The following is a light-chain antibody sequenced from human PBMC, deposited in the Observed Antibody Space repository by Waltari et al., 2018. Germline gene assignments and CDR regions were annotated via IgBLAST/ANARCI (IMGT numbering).Light chain of an antibody. Sequence: DIQMTQSPSPLSASVGDNVTITCLASLGIRNDVGWYQQKPGKAPKRLIYAASSLESGVPSRFSGSGSGTEFTLTISSLQPEDCATYYCLQHNSYPPYTFGQGTKLEIK. CDR1: LGIRND. CDR2: AAS. V-gene: IGKV1-17*01. J-gene: IGKJ2*01. CDR3: LQHNSYPPYT.